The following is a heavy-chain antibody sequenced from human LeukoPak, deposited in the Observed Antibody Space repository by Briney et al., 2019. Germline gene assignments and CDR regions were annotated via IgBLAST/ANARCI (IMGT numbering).Heavy chain of an antibody. J-gene: IGHJ4*01. D-gene: IGHD2-15*01. CDR3: ARDRDVDDFDS. CDR1: GGSFSGYY. Sequence: SETLSLTCAVYGGSFSGYYWSWIRRPPGKGLEWIGEINHSGSTNYNPSLKSRVTTSIDTSKNRLSLNLKSVTAADTAVYYCARDRDVDDFDSWGHGTLVTVSS. V-gene: IGHV4-34*01. CDR2: INHSGST.